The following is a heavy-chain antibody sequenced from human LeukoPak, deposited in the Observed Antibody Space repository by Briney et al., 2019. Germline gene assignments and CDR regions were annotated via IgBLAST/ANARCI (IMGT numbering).Heavy chain of an antibody. Sequence: GGSLRLSCAASGFTFSSYAMSWVRQAPGKGLEWVANIKQDGSEKYYVDSVKGRFTISRDNAKNSLYLQMNSLRAEDTAVYYCARELGRGPYYYYYMDVWGKGTTVTVSS. CDR2: IKQDGSEK. CDR1: GFTFSSYA. CDR3: ARELGRGPYYYYYMDV. V-gene: IGHV3-7*01. D-gene: IGHD7-27*01. J-gene: IGHJ6*03.